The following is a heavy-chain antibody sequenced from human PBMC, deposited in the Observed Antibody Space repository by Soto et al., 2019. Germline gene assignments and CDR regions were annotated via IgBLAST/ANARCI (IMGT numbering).Heavy chain of an antibody. CDR2: IYYSGST. CDR1: GGSIISSSYY. D-gene: IGHD5-18*01. CDR3: ACIFSGGYGYGFYYYGMDV. V-gene: IGHV4-39*01. Sequence: PSETLSLTCTVSGGSIISSSYYWVLIRQAPGKGLEWIGSIYYSGSTYYNPSLKSRVTISVDTSKNQFSLKLSSVTAADTAVYYCACIFSGGYGYGFYYYGMDVWGHGTTVTVSS. J-gene: IGHJ6*02.